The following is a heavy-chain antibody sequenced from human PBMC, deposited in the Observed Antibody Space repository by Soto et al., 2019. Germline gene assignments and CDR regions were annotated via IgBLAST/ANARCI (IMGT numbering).Heavy chain of an antibody. V-gene: IGHV3-48*02. CDR2: ISSGSGTI. CDR3: AKYTVRSEYFQH. D-gene: IGHD4-17*01. J-gene: IGHJ1*01. CDR1: GFTFSSYG. Sequence: GGSLRLSCAASGFTFSSYGMKWVRQAPGKGLEWVSYISSGSGTIYYADSVKGRFTISRDNAKNSLYLQMNSLRDEDTAVYYCAKYTVRSEYFQHWGQGTLVTVSS.